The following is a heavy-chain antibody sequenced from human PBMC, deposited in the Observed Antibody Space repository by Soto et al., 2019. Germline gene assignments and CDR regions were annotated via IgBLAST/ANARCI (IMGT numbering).Heavy chain of an antibody. Sequence: GGSLRLSCAASGFTFSSYGMHWVRQTPGKGLEWVAVIWYDGSNKYYADSVKGRFTISRDNSKNTLYLQMNSLRAEDTAVYYCARETGRGFGELLYLADYGGQGTLVTVPQ. V-gene: IGHV3-33*01. CDR2: IWYDGSNK. J-gene: IGHJ4*02. D-gene: IGHD3-10*01. CDR3: ARETGRGFGELLYLADY. CDR1: GFTFSSYG.